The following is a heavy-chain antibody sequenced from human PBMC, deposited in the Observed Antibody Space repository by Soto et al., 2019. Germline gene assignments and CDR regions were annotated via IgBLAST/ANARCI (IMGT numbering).Heavy chain of an antibody. D-gene: IGHD6-19*01. CDR3: ARGSYYSGWV. V-gene: IGHV6-1*01. J-gene: IGHJ4*02. CDR2: TYYRSNWYT. Sequence: QTLSLTCAISGDSVSSTSTAWSWIRQSPSRGLEWLGRTYYRSNWYTDYAVSVKSRITISPGTSKNQFSLQLNSVTPEDTAVYYCARGSYYSGWVWGQGTLVTVSS. CDR1: GDSVSSTSTA.